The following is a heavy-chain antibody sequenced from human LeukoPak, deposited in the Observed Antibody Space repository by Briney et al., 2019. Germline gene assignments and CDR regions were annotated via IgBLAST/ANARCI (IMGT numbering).Heavy chain of an antibody. CDR2: IYYSGST. Sequence: SETLSLTCTVSGGFISSYYWSWIRQPPGKGLEWIGNIYYSGSTNYNPSLKSRVTILVDTSKNQFSLKVSSVTAADTAVYYCARGHGSSGMDYWGQGTLVTDSS. CDR3: ARGHGSSGMDY. V-gene: IGHV4-59*01. CDR1: GGFISSYY. J-gene: IGHJ4*02. D-gene: IGHD6-19*01.